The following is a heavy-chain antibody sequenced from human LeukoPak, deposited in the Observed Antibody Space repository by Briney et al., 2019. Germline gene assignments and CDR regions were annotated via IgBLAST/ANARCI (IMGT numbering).Heavy chain of an antibody. Sequence: ASVKVSRKASGYTFTSYDINWVRQATGQGLEWMGWMNPNSGNTGYAQKFQGRVTMTRNTSISTAYMELSSLRSEDTAVYYCARGRRGGMVRGDWGQGTLVTVSS. V-gene: IGHV1-8*01. CDR2: MNPNSGNT. CDR3: ARGRRGGMVRGD. CDR1: GYTFTSYD. D-gene: IGHD3-10*01. J-gene: IGHJ4*02.